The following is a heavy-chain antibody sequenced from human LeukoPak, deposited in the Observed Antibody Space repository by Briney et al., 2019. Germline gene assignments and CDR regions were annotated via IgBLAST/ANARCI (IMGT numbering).Heavy chain of an antibody. CDR1: GFTFSSYW. V-gene: IGHV3-74*01. D-gene: IGHD1-14*01. J-gene: IGHJ4*02. CDR2: INPGGSST. CDR3: ARSNQADDY. Sequence: GGSLRLSCAASGFTFSSYWMHWVRQVPVKGLVRVARINPGGSSTTYADSVKGRFTISRDNAKNTLYLQMDSLRAEDTGVYYCARSNQADDYWGQGTLVTVSS.